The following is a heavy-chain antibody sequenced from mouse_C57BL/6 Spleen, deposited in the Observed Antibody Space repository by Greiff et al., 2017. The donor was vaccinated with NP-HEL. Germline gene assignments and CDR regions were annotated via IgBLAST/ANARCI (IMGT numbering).Heavy chain of an antibody. V-gene: IGHV1-72*01. CDR3: ARIYYYGSSLAY. CDR2: IDPNSGGT. Sequence: QVQLQQPGAEPVKPGASVKLSCKASGYTFTSYWMHWVKQRPGRGLEWIGRIDPNSGGTKYNEKFKSKATLTVDKPSSTAYMQLSSLTSEDSAVYYCARIYYYGSSLAYWGQGTLVTVSA. D-gene: IGHD1-1*01. CDR1: GYTFTSYW. J-gene: IGHJ3*01.